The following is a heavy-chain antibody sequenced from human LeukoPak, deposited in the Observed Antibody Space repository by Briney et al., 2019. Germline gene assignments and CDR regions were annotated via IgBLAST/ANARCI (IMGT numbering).Heavy chain of an antibody. V-gene: IGHV3-30*18. D-gene: IGHD6-13*01. J-gene: IGHJ4*02. Sequence: GGSLRLSCAASGFTFSSYGMHWVRQAPGEGLEWVAVISYDGSNKYYADSVKGRFTISRDNSKNTLYLQMNSLRAEDTAVYYCAKAIRSSWQIDYWGQGTLVTVSS. CDR3: AKAIRSSWQIDY. CDR2: ISYDGSNK. CDR1: GFTFSSYG.